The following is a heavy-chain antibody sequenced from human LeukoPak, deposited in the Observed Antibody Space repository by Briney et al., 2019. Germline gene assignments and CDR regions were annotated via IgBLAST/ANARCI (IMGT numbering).Heavy chain of an antibody. D-gene: IGHD5/OR15-5a*01. CDR1: GFTFSSYA. CDR2: ISSNGAGT. V-gene: IGHV3-64*05. J-gene: IGHJ4*02. CDR3: VKDLRGTAADASDS. Sequence: GGSLRLSCSASGFTFSSYAMHWVRQAPGRGLEYFSAISSNGAGTYYADSVKGRFIISRDNSRNTLHVQMSSLRAEDTAVYYCVKDLRGTAADASDSWGQGTLVTVSS.